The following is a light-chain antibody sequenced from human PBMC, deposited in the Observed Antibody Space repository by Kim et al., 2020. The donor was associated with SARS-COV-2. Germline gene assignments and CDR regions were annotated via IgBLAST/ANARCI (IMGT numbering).Light chain of an antibody. CDR1: QSISHW. CDR2: KAS. Sequence: DIQMTQSPSTLSASVGDRVTITCRAGQSISHWLAWYQQKAGKAPRLLIYKASKLESGVPSRFSGSGSGTEFTLTISSLQPDDFATYYCQQYSSFPYAFGQGTNLEI. V-gene: IGKV1-5*03. CDR3: QQYSSFPYA. J-gene: IGKJ2*01.